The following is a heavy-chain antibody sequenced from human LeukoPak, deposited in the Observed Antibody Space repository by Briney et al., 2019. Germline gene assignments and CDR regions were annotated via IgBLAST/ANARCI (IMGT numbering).Heavy chain of an antibody. D-gene: IGHD3-10*01. J-gene: IGHJ4*02. CDR1: GYSFTSYW. V-gene: IGHV5-51*01. Sequence: GGSLKISCKGSGYSFTSYWIGWVRQMPGKGLEWMGIIYPGDSDTRYSPPFQGQVTISADKSISTAYLQWSSLKASDTAMYYCARRRHDMVRGVIISYFDYWGQGTLVTVSS. CDR3: ARRRHDMVRGVIISYFDY. CDR2: IYPGDSDT.